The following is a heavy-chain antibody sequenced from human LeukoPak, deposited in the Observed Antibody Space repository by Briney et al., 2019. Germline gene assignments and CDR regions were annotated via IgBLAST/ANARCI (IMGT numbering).Heavy chain of an antibody. J-gene: IGHJ6*02. CDR2: ISSSSSTI. V-gene: IGHV3-48*01. Sequence: GGSLRLSCAASGFTFSSYSMNWVRQAPGKGLEWVSYISSSSSTIYYADSVKGRFTISRDNAKNSLYLQMNSLRAEDTAVYYCARDLQRYNWNDGGYYYGMDVWGQGTTVTVSS. CDR1: GFTFSSYS. CDR3: ARDLQRYNWNDGGYYYGMDV. D-gene: IGHD1-1*01.